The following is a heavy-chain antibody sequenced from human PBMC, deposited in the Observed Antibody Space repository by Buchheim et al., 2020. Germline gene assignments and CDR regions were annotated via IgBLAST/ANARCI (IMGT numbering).Heavy chain of an antibody. D-gene: IGHD5-24*01. CDR2: ISSSSSYI. CDR3: ARGGRWLQSPDPNAFDI. J-gene: IGHJ3*02. Sequence: EVQLVESGGGLVKPGGSLRLSCAASGFTFSSYSMNWVRQAPGKGLEWVSSISSSSSYIYYADSVKGRFTISRDNAKNSLYLQMNSLRAEDTAVYYCARGGRWLQSPDPNAFDIWGQGT. V-gene: IGHV3-21*01. CDR1: GFTFSSYS.